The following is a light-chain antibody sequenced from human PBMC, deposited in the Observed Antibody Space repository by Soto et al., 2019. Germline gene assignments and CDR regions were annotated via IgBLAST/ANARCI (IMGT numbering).Light chain of an antibody. CDR3: QTWGTGIHV. Sequence: QSVLTQSPSASASLGASVKLTCTLSSGHSSYAIAWHQQQPEKGPRYLMKLNSDGSHSKGDGIPDRFSGSSSGAERYLTISGLQSEDEADYYCQTWGTGIHVFGTGTKLTVL. CDR1: SGHSSYA. CDR2: LNSDGSH. V-gene: IGLV4-69*01. J-gene: IGLJ1*01.